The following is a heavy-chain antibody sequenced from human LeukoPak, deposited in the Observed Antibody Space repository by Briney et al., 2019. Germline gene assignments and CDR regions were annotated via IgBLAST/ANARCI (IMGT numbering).Heavy chain of an antibody. Sequence: GTSLRLSCAASGFSFINHGFHWVRQAPGKGLEWVALIGVDGSKKYYADSLKGRITVSRDNSRNTLDLQMSSLRVEDTSVYYCVVVLVPAAVWQFDLWGRGTPVTVSS. CDR1: GFSFINHG. CDR3: VVVLVPAAVWQFDL. V-gene: IGHV3-33*03. D-gene: IGHD2-2*01. CDR2: IGVDGSKK. J-gene: IGHJ2*01.